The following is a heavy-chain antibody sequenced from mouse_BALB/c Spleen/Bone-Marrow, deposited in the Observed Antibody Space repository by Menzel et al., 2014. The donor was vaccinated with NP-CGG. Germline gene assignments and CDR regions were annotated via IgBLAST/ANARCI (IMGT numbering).Heavy chain of an antibody. CDR1: DYTFTSYW. V-gene: IGHV1-5*01. CDR2: IYPGNSDS. CDR3: TTLARNYFDY. Sequence: EVKLMESGTVLARPGASVKMFCKASDYTFTSYWMHWVKQRSGQGPEWIGTIYPGNSDSTYNQKFKGRAKLTAVTSTSTAYMELSSLTNEDSAVYYCTTLARNYFDYWGQGTTLTVSS. J-gene: IGHJ2*01.